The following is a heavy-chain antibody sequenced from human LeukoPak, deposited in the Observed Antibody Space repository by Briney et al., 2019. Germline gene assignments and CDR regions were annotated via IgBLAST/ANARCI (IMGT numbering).Heavy chain of an antibody. Sequence: PSETLSLTCTVSGDSISTYYWSWIRQPAGKGLEWIGRIYPSGSTNYNPSLKSRVTMSVDTSKNQFSLNLSSVTAADTAVYYCARFSSIAAAFDYWGLGTLVTVSS. CDR2: IYPSGST. CDR3: ARFSSIAAAFDY. CDR1: GDSISTYY. J-gene: IGHJ4*02. D-gene: IGHD6-13*01. V-gene: IGHV4-4*07.